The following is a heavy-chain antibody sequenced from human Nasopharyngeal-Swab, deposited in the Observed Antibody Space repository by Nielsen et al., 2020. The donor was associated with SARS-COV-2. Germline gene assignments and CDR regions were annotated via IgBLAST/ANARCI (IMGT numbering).Heavy chain of an antibody. J-gene: IGHJ3*01. D-gene: IGHD3-10*01. CDR1: GFTFSSYA. CDR2: ISGSGGTT. V-gene: IGHV3-23*01. CDR3: AGAYGSGSYFAFDL. Sequence: GESLKISCAASGFTFSSYAMSWVRQAPGKGLGWVSAISGSGGTTYYADSVKGRFTISRDNSKNTLYLQMNSLRAEDTAVYYCAGAYGSGSYFAFDLWGQGTMVTVSS.